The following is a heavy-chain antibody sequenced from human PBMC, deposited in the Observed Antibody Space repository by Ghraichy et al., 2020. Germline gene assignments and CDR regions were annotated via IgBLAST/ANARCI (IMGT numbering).Heavy chain of an antibody. CDR2: INSEGSWT. Sequence: GGSLRLSCAASGFTFSHNWLHWVRQAPGKGLVWVSRINSEGSWTNYADSVQGRFTNSRDNAKSTLYLQMNSLRAEDTAVYYCAREKSPYSSSNVPSSYGMDVWGQGTTVTVS. J-gene: IGHJ6*02. CDR3: AREKSPYSSSNVPSSYGMDV. V-gene: IGHV3-74*01. D-gene: IGHD6-13*01. CDR1: GFTFSHNW.